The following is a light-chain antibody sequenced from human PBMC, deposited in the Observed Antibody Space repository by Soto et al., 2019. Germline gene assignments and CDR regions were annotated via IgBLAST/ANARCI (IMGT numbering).Light chain of an antibody. J-gene: IGKJ1*01. CDR2: GIS. CDR3: QQYTEWPQT. V-gene: IGKV3-20*01. CDR1: QTVTSTY. Sequence: EVVMTQSQPPLSVSPGERAPLSCRASQTVTSTYAAWYQQKAGQAPRLLIYGISSRATGAPGRFSGRGATTYITLTSSRLEPEYVALYCCQQYTEWPQTFGQGTKVDIK.